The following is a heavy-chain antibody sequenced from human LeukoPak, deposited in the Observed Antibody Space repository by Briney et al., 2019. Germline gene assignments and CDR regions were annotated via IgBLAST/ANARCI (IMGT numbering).Heavy chain of an antibody. CDR3: ARGRVMITFGGVIAARYFDY. D-gene: IGHD3-16*02. J-gene: IGHJ4*02. V-gene: IGHV4-34*01. Sequence: SETLSLTCAVYGGSFSGYYWSWIRQPPGKGLEWIGEINHSGSTNYNPSLKSRVTISVDTSKNQFSLKLSSVTAADTAVYYCARGRVMITFGGVIAARYFDYWGQGTLVTVSS. CDR1: GGSFSGYY. CDR2: INHSGST.